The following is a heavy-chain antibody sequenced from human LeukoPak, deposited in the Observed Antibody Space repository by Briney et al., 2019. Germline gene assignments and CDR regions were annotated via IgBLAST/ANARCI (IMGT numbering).Heavy chain of an antibody. CDR3: ARESTRITIFGVVIPDAFDI. V-gene: IGHV4-59*01. CDR2: IYYSGST. CDR1: GGSISSYY. J-gene: IGHJ3*02. Sequence: SETLSLTCTVSGGSISSYYWSWIRQPPGKGLEWIGYIYYSGSTNYNPSLKSRVTISVDTSKHQFSLKLSSVTAADTAVYYCARESTRITIFGVVIPDAFDIWGQGTMVTVSS. D-gene: IGHD3-3*01.